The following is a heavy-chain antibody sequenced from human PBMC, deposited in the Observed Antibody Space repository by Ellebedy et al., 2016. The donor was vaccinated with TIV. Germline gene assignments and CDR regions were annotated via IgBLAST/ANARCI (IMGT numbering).Heavy chain of an antibody. J-gene: IGHJ5*02. D-gene: IGHD2-15*01. Sequence: ASVKVSCKTSGYTFTAYHIHWVRQAPGQGLEWMGWINPNSGGTNYAQKFQGRVTMTRDTSISTAYMELSRLRSDDTAVYYCAREDCSGGSCYWDSWGQGTLVTVSS. V-gene: IGHV1-2*02. CDR2: INPNSGGT. CDR1: GYTFTAYH. CDR3: AREDCSGGSCYWDS.